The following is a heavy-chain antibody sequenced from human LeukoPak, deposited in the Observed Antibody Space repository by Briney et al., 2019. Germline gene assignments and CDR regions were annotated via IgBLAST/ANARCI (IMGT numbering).Heavy chain of an antibody. D-gene: IGHD6-19*01. CDR3: ARDRTAVVVDLDHGMDV. CDR1: GFTFSNAW. J-gene: IGHJ6*02. CDR2: IKSKTDGGTT. Sequence: GGSLRLSCAASGFTFSNAWMSWVRQAPGKGLEWVGRIKSKTDGGTTDYAAPVKGRFTISRDDSKNTLYLQMNSLRAEDTAVYYCARDRTAVVVDLDHGMDVWGQGTTVTVSS. V-gene: IGHV3-15*01.